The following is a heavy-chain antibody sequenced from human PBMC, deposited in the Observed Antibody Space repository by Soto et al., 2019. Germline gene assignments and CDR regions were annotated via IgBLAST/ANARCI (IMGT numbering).Heavy chain of an antibody. CDR2: ISYDGSNK. V-gene: IGHV3-30-3*01. CDR3: ARDALDYYDSSGYYDY. J-gene: IGHJ4*02. CDR1: GFTFSSYA. D-gene: IGHD3-22*01. Sequence: PGGSLRLSCAASGFTFSSYAMHWVRQAPGKGLEWVAVISYDGSNKYYADSVKGRFTISRDNSKNTLYLQMNSLRAEDTAVYYCARDALDYYDSSGYYDYWGQGT.